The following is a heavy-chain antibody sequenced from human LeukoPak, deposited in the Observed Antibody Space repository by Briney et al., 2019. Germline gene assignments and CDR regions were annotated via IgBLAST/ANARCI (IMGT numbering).Heavy chain of an antibody. CDR1: GFTFSSYA. Sequence: GGSLRLSCAASGFTFSSYAMSWIRQAPGKGLEWVSAISGSGGGTYYADYVKGRFTISRDNSKNTLYLQVNSLRAEDTAVYYCAKYRGLRYYDDWGQGTLVTVSS. CDR2: ISGSGGGT. D-gene: IGHD3-22*01. J-gene: IGHJ1*01. CDR3: AKYRGLRYYDD. V-gene: IGHV3-23*01.